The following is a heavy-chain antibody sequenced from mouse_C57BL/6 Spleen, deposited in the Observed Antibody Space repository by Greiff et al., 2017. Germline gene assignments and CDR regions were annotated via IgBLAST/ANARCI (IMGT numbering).Heavy chain of an antibody. CDR1: GYTFTSYW. Sequence: VQLQQPGAELVRPGSSVKLSCKASGYTFTSYWMHWVKQRPIQGLEWIGNIDPSDSETHYNQKFKDKATLTVDKSSSTAYMQLSSLTSEDSAVYYCARDYYGGGYFDYWGQGTTLTVSS. CDR2: IDPSDSET. D-gene: IGHD1-1*01. CDR3: ARDYYGGGYFDY. J-gene: IGHJ2*01. V-gene: IGHV1-52*01.